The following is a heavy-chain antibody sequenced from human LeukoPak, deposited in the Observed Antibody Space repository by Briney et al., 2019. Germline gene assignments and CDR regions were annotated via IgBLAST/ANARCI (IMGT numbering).Heavy chain of an antibody. CDR2: IYSGGST. Sequence: PGGSLRPSCAASGFTFSSYWMTWVRQAPGKGLEWVSVIYSGGSTYYADSVKGRFTISRDNSKNTLYLQMNSLRAEDTAVYYCATVGDTAMGNYGMDVWGQGTTVIVSS. J-gene: IGHJ6*02. D-gene: IGHD5-18*01. V-gene: IGHV3-53*01. CDR1: GFTFSSYW. CDR3: ATVGDTAMGNYGMDV.